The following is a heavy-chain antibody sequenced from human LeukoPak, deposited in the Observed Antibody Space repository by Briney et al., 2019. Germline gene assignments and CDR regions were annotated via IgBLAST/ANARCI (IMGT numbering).Heavy chain of an antibody. CDR2: INPDSGNA. CDR1: GYSFTNYD. D-gene: IGHD3-10*01. CDR3: AREGYYYGSGGYPYGY. V-gene: IGHV1-8*02. Sequence: ASVRVSCKASGYSFTNYDIIWVRQAPGQGLEWMGWINPDSGNAKYSQKVQGRVTMTRNTSISTAYMELSSLRSEDTAVYYCAREGYYYGSGGYPYGYWGQGTLVTVSS. J-gene: IGHJ4*02.